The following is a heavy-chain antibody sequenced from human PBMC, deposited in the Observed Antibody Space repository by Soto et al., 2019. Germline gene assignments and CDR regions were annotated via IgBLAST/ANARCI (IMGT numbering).Heavy chain of an antibody. D-gene: IGHD1-26*01. CDR1: GFTFSDYY. CDR2: ISSSGSTI. J-gene: IGHJ4*02. CDR3: ARVPFFLVGAIFDY. V-gene: IGHV3-11*01. Sequence: SGGSLRLSCAASGFTFSDYYMSWIRQAPGKGLEWVSYISSSGSTIYYADSVKGRFTISRDNAKNSLYLQMNSLRAEDTAVYYCARVPFFLVGAIFDYWGQGTLVTVSS.